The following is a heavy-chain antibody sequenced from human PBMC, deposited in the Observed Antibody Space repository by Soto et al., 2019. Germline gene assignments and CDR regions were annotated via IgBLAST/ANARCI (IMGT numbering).Heavy chain of an antibody. Sequence: QVQLVQSGAEVKKPGSSVKVSCKASGGTFSSYAISWVRQAPGQGMEWMGGVLPIFGSAKYAQKFQGRVPSTADKSTSTAYIERSSLRSEDTAVYYCARTAAGMRNPVRGDYYYGMDVWGQGTTVTVSS. CDR2: VLPIFGSA. CDR3: ARTAAGMRNPVRGDYYYGMDV. D-gene: IGHD6-13*01. CDR1: GGTFSSYA. J-gene: IGHJ6*02. V-gene: IGHV1-69*06.